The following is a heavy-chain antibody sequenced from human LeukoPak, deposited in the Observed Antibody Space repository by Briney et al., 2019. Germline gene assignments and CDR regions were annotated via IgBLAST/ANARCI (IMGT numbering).Heavy chain of an antibody. CDR3: ARIQTGDFDY. CDR2: ISSSGSTI. J-gene: IGHJ4*02. Sequence: GRSLRLSCAASGFTFSSYEMNWVRQAPGKGLEWVSYISSSGSTIYYADSVKGRFTISRDNAKNSLYLQMNSLRAEDTAAYYCARIQTGDFDYWGQGTLVTVSS. CDR1: GFTFSSYE. V-gene: IGHV3-48*03. D-gene: IGHD7-27*01.